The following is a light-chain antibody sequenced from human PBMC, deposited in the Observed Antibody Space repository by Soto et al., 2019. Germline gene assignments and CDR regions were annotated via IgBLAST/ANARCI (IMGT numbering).Light chain of an antibody. V-gene: IGLV1-44*01. CDR2: TNN. CDR1: SSNIGSNT. Sequence: QSVLTQPPSASGTPGQRVTICCSGSSSNIGSNTLHWYQQLPGTSPKLLIYTNNQRPSGVPDRFSGAKSGTSGSLAIRGLQSEDEADYYCSSWDDSLNGYVFGTGTKVTVL. J-gene: IGLJ1*01. CDR3: SSWDDSLNGYV.